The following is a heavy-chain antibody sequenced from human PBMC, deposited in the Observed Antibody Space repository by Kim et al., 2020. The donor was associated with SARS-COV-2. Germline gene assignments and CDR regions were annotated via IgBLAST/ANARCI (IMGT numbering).Heavy chain of an antibody. D-gene: IGHD1-1*01. Sequence: SETLSLICTVSGGSISSYYWSWIRQPPGKGLEWIWYINYSGSTNYNPSFKSRVTISVETSKNQFSLKLSSVTTADTAVYYCARGNWNNTFDYWGQGTLVT. CDR1: GGSISSYY. CDR3: ARGNWNNTFDY. CDR2: INYSGST. J-gene: IGHJ4*02. V-gene: IGHV4-59*01.